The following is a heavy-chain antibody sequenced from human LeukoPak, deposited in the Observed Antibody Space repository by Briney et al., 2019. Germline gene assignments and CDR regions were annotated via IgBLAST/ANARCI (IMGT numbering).Heavy chain of an antibody. CDR2: IIPIFGTA. CDR3: AGNYGDESRAFDI. Sequence: SVKVSCKASGGTFSSYAISWVRQAPGQGLEWMGRIIPIFGTANYAQKFQGRVTITTDESTSTAYMELSSLRSEDTAVYYCAGNYGDESRAFDIWGQGTMVTVSS. J-gene: IGHJ3*02. D-gene: IGHD4-17*01. CDR1: GGTFSSYA. V-gene: IGHV1-69*05.